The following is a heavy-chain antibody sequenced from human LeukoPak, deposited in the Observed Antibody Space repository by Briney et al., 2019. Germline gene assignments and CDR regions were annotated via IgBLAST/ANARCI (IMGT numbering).Heavy chain of an antibody. CDR2: LNQDGSTN. J-gene: IGHJ4*01. CDR3: ARIGYSSSSLDY. CDR1: GFTFTNYW. V-gene: IGHV3-7*01. Sequence: GGSLRLSCAASGFTFTNYWMTWVRQAPGEGLEWVANLNQDGSTNYYVDSMKGRFTISRDNAKNSLYLQIHSLKADDTAVYFCARIGYSSSSLDYWGHGTLVTVSS. D-gene: IGHD6-6*01.